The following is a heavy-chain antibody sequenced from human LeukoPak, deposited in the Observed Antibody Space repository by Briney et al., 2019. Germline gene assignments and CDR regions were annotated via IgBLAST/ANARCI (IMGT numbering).Heavy chain of an antibody. CDR1: GYSFTTYW. Sequence: GESLKISCKGSGYSFTTYWIGWVRQMPGKGLEWMGIIYPGDSDTRYSPSFQGQVTISADKSISTAYLQWSSLKASDTAMYYCASRSRRGSSASYYYMDVWGKGTTVTVSS. J-gene: IGHJ6*03. CDR2: IYPGDSDT. V-gene: IGHV5-51*01. D-gene: IGHD6-6*01. CDR3: ASRSRRGSSASYYYMDV.